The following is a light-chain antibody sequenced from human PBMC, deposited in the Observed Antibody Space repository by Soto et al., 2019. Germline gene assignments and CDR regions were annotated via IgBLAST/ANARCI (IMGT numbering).Light chain of an antibody. V-gene: IGLV2-8*01. CDR2: DVS. CDR3: SSYAGSNNYV. J-gene: IGLJ1*01. Sequence: QSVLTQPPSASGSPGQSVTISCTGTSSDVGGYNYVSWYQHHPGKAPKLMIYDVSKRPSGVPDRFSGSKSGNTASLTVSGLQAEGEADYYCSSYAGSNNYVFGTGTKVTVL. CDR1: SSDVGGYNY.